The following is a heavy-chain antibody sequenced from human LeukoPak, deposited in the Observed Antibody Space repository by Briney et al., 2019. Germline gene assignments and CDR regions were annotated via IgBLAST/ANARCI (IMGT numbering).Heavy chain of an antibody. V-gene: IGHV1-46*01. J-gene: IGHJ6*02. D-gene: IGHD3/OR15-3a*01. CDR1: GYTFTNHC. CDR3: ARDVRDVWTVNSHPYGMDV. CDR2: INPSFGTT. Sequence: ASVKVSCKTSGYTFTNHCVHWVRQAPGQGLELMGIINPSFGTTSYAHKFQGRVTVTRDTSTRTVYMELTSLRSEDPAVYFCARDVRDVWTVNSHPYGMDVWGQGTTVTVSS.